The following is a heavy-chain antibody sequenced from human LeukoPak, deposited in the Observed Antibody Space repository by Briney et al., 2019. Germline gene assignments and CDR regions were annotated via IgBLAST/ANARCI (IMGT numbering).Heavy chain of an antibody. Sequence: GGSLRLSCAASGFTFSSYSMNWVRQAPGKGLEWVSSISSSSSYIYYADSVKGRFTISRDNAKNSLYLQMNSLRAEDTAVYYCARVGGTTTFVLVDAFDIWGQGTMVTVSS. CDR1: GFTFSSYS. V-gene: IGHV3-21*01. J-gene: IGHJ3*02. D-gene: IGHD4-17*01. CDR2: ISSSSSYI. CDR3: ARVGGTTTFVLVDAFDI.